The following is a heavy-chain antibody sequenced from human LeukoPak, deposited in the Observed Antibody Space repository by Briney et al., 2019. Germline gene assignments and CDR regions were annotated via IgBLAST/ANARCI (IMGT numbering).Heavy chain of an antibody. CDR1: GYTFTSYG. J-gene: IGHJ4*02. Sequence: ASVKVSCKASGYTFTSYGISWVRQAPGQGLEWMGRIIPILGIANYAQKFQGRVTITADKSTSTAYMELSSLRSEDTAVYYCARDVWSYGGSYWGQGTLVTVSS. CDR2: IIPILGIA. CDR3: ARDVWSYGGSY. D-gene: IGHD4-23*01. V-gene: IGHV1-69*04.